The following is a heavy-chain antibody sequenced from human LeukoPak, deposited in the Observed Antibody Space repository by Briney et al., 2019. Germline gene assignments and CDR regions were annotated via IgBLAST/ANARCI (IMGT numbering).Heavy chain of an antibody. J-gene: IGHJ4*02. V-gene: IGHV3-7*03. Sequence: GGSLRLSCAASGFTFSSYWMSWVRQAPVKGLEWVANIKEDGSEQNYVDSVKGRFTISRDNAKNSLYLQMNSLRAEDTALYYCAKDLSSWYTSGLDYWGQGTLVTVSS. CDR3: AKDLSSWYTSGLDY. D-gene: IGHD6-13*01. CDR2: IKEDGSEQ. CDR1: GFTFSSYW.